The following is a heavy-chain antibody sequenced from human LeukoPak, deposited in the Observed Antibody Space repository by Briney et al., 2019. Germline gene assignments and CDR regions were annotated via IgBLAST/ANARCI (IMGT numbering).Heavy chain of an antibody. CDR1: GGSISSSSYY. CDR3: ARPNYGSGSYYRWFDP. CDR2: IYYSGST. J-gene: IGHJ5*02. V-gene: IGHV4-39*01. D-gene: IGHD3-10*01. Sequence: SETLSLTCTVSGGSISSSSYYWGWIRQPPGKGLEWIGSIYYSGSTYYNPSLKSRVTISVDTSKNQFSLKLSSVTAADTAVYYCARPNYGSGSYYRWFDPWGQGILVTVSS.